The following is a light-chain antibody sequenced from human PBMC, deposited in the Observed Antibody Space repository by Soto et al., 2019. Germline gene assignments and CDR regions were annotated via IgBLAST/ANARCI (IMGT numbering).Light chain of an antibody. CDR2: EVS. J-gene: IGLJ1*01. CDR3: NSYTNTAARV. V-gene: IGLV2-14*01. CDR1: ISDIGTFNF. Sequence: QSALTQPASVSGSPGQSITISCTGTISDIGTFNFVSWYQQYPGKAPKLIIYEVSNRPSGISNRFSGSKSGNTASLTISGLQAEDEADYYCNSYTNTAARVFGTGTKVTVL.